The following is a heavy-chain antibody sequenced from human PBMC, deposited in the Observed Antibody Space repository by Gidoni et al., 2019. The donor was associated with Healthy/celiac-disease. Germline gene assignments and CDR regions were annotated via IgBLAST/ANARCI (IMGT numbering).Heavy chain of an antibody. V-gene: IGHV4-39*01. CDR3: ASSPGQSGWYYYYYGMDV. J-gene: IGHJ6*02. CDR1: GGSISSSRYY. D-gene: IGHD6-19*01. CDR2: IYYSGST. Sequence: QLQLQESGPGLVKPSETLSLTCTVSGGSISSSRYYWGWIRQPPGKGLEWIGSIYYSGSTYYNPSLKSRVTISVDTSKNQFSLKLSSVTAADTAVYYCASSPGQSGWYYYYYGMDVWGQGTTVTVSS.